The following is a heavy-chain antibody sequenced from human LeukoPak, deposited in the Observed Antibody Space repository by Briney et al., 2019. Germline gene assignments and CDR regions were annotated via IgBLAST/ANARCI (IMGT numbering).Heavy chain of an antibody. V-gene: IGHV3-30*03. CDR1: GFTFSSYG. D-gene: IGHD1-14*01. J-gene: IGHJ4*02. Sequence: GRSLRLSCAASGFTFSSYGMHWVRQAPGKGLEWVAVISYDGSNKYYADSVKGRYTISRDNSKNTLYLQMNSLRAEDTAVYYCAREGGSPRNVGTFDYWGQGTLVTVSS. CDR2: ISYDGSNK. CDR3: AREGGSPRNVGTFDY.